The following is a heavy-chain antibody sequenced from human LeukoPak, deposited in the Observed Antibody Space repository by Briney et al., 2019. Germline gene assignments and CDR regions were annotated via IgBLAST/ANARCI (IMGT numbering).Heavy chain of an antibody. Sequence: GGSLRLSCAASGFTVSSNYMSWVRQAPGRGLEWVSVIYRGGTTYYADSVKGRFTISRDNSKNTLYLKMTSLRAEDTAVYFCARGAGAATAGYYYYYMDVWGKGTTVTVSS. J-gene: IGHJ6*03. CDR2: IYRGGTT. CDR3: ARGAGAATAGYYYYYMDV. D-gene: IGHD2-15*01. CDR1: GFTVSSNY. V-gene: IGHV3-53*01.